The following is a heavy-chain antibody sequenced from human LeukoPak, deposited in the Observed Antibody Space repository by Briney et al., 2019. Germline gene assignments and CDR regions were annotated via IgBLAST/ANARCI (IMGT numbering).Heavy chain of an antibody. CDR2: INSDWSSI. D-gene: IGHD2-2*01. V-gene: IGHV3-74*01. CDR1: GFTFSSYW. CDR3: ARVLADIVVVPAAMDVFDI. J-gene: IGHJ3*02. Sequence: GGSLRLSCAASGFTFSSYWMHWVRHAPGKGLVWVSRINSDWSSISYADSVKGRFTISRDNAKNTLYLQMNSLRAEDTAIYYCARVLADIVVVPAAMDVFDIWGQGTMVTVSS.